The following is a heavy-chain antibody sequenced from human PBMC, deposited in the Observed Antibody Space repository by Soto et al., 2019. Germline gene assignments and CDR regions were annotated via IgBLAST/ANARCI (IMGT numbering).Heavy chain of an antibody. CDR3: ARPEYSSSSYGMDV. D-gene: IGHD6-6*01. V-gene: IGHV3-48*02. CDR1: GLIFSNYK. Sequence: GGSLRLSCAASGLIFSNYKMHWVRQAPGKGLEWVSYISSSSSTIYYADSVKGRFTISRDNAKNSLYLQMNSLRDEDTAVYYCARPEYSSSSYGMDVWGQGTTVTVSS. CDR2: ISSSSSTI. J-gene: IGHJ6*02.